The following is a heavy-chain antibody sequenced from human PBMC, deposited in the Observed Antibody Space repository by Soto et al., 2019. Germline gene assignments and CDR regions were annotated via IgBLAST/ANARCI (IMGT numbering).Heavy chain of an antibody. CDR3: ARYRDGFDSNGYYLDY. V-gene: IGHV1-69*02. CDR1: GGTFSRYS. CDR2: IIPMLGIA. D-gene: IGHD3-22*01. J-gene: IGHJ4*02. Sequence: QVQLVQSGAEVKKPGSSVKVSCKGSGGTFSRYSISWVRQAPGQGLEWMGRIIPMLGIAKYAQKFQGRVTISADRSTSTAYMEVSSLRSEDTAVFYCARYRDGFDSNGYYLDYWGQGTLLTVTS.